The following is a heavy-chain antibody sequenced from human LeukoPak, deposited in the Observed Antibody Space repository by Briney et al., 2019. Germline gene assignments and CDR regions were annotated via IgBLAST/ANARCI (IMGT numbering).Heavy chain of an antibody. CDR1: GFTFSDYS. CDR2: IKQDGSEK. CDR3: AREVGATDDYYYYYMDV. D-gene: IGHD1-26*01. V-gene: IGHV3-7*01. Sequence: GGSLRLSCAASGFTFSDYSMEWVRQAPGKGLEWVANIKQDGSEKYYVDSVKGRFTISRDNAKNSLYLQMNSLRAEDTAVYYCAREVGATDDYYYYYMDVWGKGTTVTVSS. J-gene: IGHJ6*03.